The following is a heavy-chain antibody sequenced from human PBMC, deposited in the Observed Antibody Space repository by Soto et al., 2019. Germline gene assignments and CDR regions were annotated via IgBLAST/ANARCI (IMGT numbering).Heavy chain of an antibody. CDR3: ARDATMVRGVIGLGMDV. V-gene: IGHV3-30-3*01. CDR2: ISYDGSNK. CDR1: GVTFISYA. D-gene: IGHD3-10*01. J-gene: IGHJ6*02. Sequence: VGSLRLSCAASGVTFISYAMHWVRQATGKGLEWVAVISYDGSNKYYADSVKGRFTISRDNSKNTLYLQMNSLRAEDTAVYYCARDATMVRGVIGLGMDVWGQGTTVTVSS.